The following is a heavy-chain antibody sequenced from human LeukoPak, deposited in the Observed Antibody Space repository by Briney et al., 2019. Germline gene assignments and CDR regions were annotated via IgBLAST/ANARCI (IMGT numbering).Heavy chain of an antibody. Sequence: GGSLRLSCAASGFSFTMYGIHWVRQAPGKGLEWVAVISTDGNNEYYANPVKGRFTISRDNSKNTVYLQMTSLRTEDTAAYYCAKDQIGWAPGYVSGPLDQWGQGTLVTVSS. V-gene: IGHV3-30*18. J-gene: IGHJ4*02. CDR1: GFSFTMYG. D-gene: IGHD6-19*01. CDR3: AKDQIGWAPGYVSGPLDQ. CDR2: ISTDGNNE.